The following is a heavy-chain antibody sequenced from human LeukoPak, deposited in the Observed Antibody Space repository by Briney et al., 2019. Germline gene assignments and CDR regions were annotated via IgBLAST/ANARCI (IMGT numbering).Heavy chain of an antibody. Sequence: GGSLRLSCAASGFTFSDHGMQWVRQAPGRGLEWVSFISSSGSTISYADSVKGRFTISRDNAKNSLYLQMNSLRGEDTALYYCARVGDGGYDLDYWGQGTLVTVPS. J-gene: IGHJ4*02. D-gene: IGHD5-12*01. CDR3: ARVGDGGYDLDY. CDR2: ISSSGSTI. V-gene: IGHV3-48*03. CDR1: GFTFSDHG.